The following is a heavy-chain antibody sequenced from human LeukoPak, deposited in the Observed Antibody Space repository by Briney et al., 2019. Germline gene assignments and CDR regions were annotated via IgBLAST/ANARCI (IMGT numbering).Heavy chain of an antibody. D-gene: IGHD2-15*01. Sequence: SETLSLTCAVSGGSFSGSNSYWGWIRQPPGKGLEWTATIHYSGSTYYNPSLKSRATISVDTSKNQFSLKLSSVTAADTAVYYCARGGDCSGGSCSLAVFDYWGQGTLVTVSS. CDR2: IHYSGST. CDR3: ARGGDCSGGSCSLAVFDY. V-gene: IGHV4-39*07. CDR1: GGSFSGSNSY. J-gene: IGHJ4*02.